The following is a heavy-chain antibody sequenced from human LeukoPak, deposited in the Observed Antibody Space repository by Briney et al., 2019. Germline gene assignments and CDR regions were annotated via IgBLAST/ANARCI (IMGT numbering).Heavy chain of an antibody. CDR2: ISSSSSYI. J-gene: IGHJ4*02. V-gene: IGHV3-21*01. Sequence: GGSLRLSCAASGFTFSSYSMNWVRQAPGKGLEWVSSISSSSSYIYYADSVKGRFTISRDNAKNSLYLQMNSLRAKDTAVYYCARAHNWKYGTFDYWGQGTLVTVSS. CDR1: GFTFSSYS. D-gene: IGHD1-7*01. CDR3: ARAHNWKYGTFDY.